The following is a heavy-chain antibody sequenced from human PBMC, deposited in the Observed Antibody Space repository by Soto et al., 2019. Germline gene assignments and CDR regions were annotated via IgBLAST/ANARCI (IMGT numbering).Heavy chain of an antibody. V-gene: IGHV3-30*18. CDR3: AKDDYDFWSGYLMDV. CDR1: GFTFSSHG. D-gene: IGHD3-3*01. J-gene: IGHJ6*03. Sequence: GGSLRLSCAASGFTFSSHGMHRVRQAPGKGLEWVAVISYDGSNKYYADSVKGRFTISRDNSKNTLYLQVNSLRAEDTAVYYCAKDDYDFWSGYLMDVWGKGTTVTVS. CDR2: ISYDGSNK.